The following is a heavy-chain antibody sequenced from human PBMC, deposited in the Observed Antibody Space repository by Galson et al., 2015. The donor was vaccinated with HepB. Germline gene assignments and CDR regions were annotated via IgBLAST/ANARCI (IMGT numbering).Heavy chain of an antibody. V-gene: IGHV3-30*18. D-gene: IGHD3/OR15-3a*01. CDR1: GFTFSNYG. CDR3: GKDIWTMQGVDY. J-gene: IGHJ4*02. CDR2: ISNGESDK. Sequence: SLRLSCAASGFTFSNYGMHWVRQAPGKGLEWVTFISNGESDKYYTDSAKGRFTISRDNSKNMLYLQMNSLRLEDTAVYYCGKDIWTMQGVDYWGQGTLVTVSS.